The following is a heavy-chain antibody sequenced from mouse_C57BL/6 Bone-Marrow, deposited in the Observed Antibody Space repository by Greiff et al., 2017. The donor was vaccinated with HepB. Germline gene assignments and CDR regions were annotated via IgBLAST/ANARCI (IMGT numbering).Heavy chain of an antibody. V-gene: IGHV5-6*01. CDR2: INTCGTYT. J-gene: IGHJ2*01. Sequence: EVHLVESGGDLVRPGGSLKLSCAASGFTFSTSGMSWVRQTPDKRLEWVATINTCGTYTYYADSVRGRFTISKDSAKNTLFLLMSSLRSEDSGIYYCSRDRFDYYFDYWGQGTTLTVSS. CDR3: SRDRFDYYFDY. D-gene: IGHD2-14*01. CDR1: GFTFSTSG.